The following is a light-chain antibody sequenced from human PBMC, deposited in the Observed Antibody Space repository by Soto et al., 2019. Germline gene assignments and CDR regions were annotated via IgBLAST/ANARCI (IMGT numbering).Light chain of an antibody. CDR1: QSVSGTY. J-gene: IGKJ5*01. Sequence: EIVLTQSPGTLSLSQGERATLSCRASQSVSGTYLAWYQQKPGQAPRLLIHGASSRATGIPDRFSGSGSGTDFTLTISRLETEDFAVYYCQQYGSSSTFGQETRLESK. CDR3: QQYGSSST. CDR2: GAS. V-gene: IGKV3-20*01.